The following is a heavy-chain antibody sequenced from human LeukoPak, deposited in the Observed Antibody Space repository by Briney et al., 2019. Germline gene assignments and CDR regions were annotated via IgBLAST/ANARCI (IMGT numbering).Heavy chain of an antibody. CDR2: VYNSGDT. Sequence: SETLSLTCTVSGGSTSSDYWSWIRQSPGKGLEWVGYVYNSGDTGKNPSLKSRVTILLDTSKNQCSLRLTSVSAADTAVYYCARLKLGAYFDLWGRGTLATVSS. CDR3: ARLKLGAYFDL. D-gene: IGHD3-16*01. CDR1: GGSTSSDY. V-gene: IGHV4-59*08. J-gene: IGHJ2*01.